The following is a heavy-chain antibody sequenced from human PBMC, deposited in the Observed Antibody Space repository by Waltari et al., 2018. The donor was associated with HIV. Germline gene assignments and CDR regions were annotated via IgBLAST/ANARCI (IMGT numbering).Heavy chain of an antibody. CDR2: IYYSGST. CDR3: ATLRNTWYFDL. CDR1: GGPIRSGGYY. J-gene: IGHJ2*01. V-gene: IGHV4-31*03. Sequence: QVQLQESGQGLVKPSQTLSLTCTFSGGPIRSGGYYWRWIRQHPGKGLEWIGYIYYSGSTYYNPSLKSRVTISVDTSKNQFSLKLSSVTAADTAVYYCATLRNTWYFDLWGRGTLVTVSS.